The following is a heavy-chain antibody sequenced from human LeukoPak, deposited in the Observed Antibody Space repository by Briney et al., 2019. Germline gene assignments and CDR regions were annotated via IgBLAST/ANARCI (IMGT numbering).Heavy chain of an antibody. CDR1: GFTFSTYA. V-gene: IGHV3-33*08. J-gene: IGHJ4*02. CDR3: ARGVISVGARTGYANFDY. D-gene: IGHD5-12*01. Sequence: PGGSLRLSCAASGFTFSTYAMTWVRQAPGKGLEWVAVIWYDGSNRYYADSVKGRFTISRDNSKNSLCLQMNSLRAEDTAVYYCARGVISVGARTGYANFDYWGQGTLVTVSS. CDR2: IWYDGSNR.